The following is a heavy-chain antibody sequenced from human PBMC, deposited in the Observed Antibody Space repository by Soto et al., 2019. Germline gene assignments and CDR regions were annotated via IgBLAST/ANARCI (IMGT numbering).Heavy chain of an antibody. CDR1: GFTFSAYA. Sequence: EVQLLESGGGLVQPGGSLRLSCAASGFTFSAYALTWVREAPGKGLEWVSAISSDGCVTYNADSVKSQFTVSRDDSNNTLFLQMRSLRPDDTALYYCAEVYYASGSYTGSDYWGQGTLVTGSS. V-gene: IGHV3-23*01. CDR3: AEVYYASGSYTGSDY. D-gene: IGHD3-10*01. CDR2: ISSDGCVT. J-gene: IGHJ4*02.